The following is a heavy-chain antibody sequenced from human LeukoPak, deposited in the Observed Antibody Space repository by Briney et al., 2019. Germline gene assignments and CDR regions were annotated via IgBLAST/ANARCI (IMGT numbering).Heavy chain of an antibody. CDR2: INSDGSTI. CDR1: GFTFSSYW. V-gene: IGHV3-74*01. CDR3: ARDFGGSRDY. J-gene: IGHJ4*02. D-gene: IGHD3-10*01. Sequence: GGSLRLSCAASGFTFSSYWMHWVRQAPGKGLVWVSRINSDGSTINYADPVKGRFTISRDNAKNTLYLQMNSLRAEDTAVYYCARDFGGSRDYWGQGTLVTVSS.